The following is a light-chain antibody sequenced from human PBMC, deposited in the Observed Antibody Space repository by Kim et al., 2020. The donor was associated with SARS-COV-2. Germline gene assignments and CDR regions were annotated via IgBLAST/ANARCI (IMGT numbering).Light chain of an antibody. J-gene: IGLJ3*02. Sequence: GQTVRSKGKGDSLRSDNASWYQQKPGQAHVLVIYGKKNRPSGIPDRFSGSSSGNTASLNITGAQAEDEADYYCNARDSSGNHGVFGGGTQLTVL. CDR2: GKK. CDR3: NARDSSGNHGV. CDR1: SLRSDN. V-gene: IGLV3-19*01.